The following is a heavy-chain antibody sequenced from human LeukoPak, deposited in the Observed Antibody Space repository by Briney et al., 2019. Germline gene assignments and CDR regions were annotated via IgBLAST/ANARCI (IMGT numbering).Heavy chain of an antibody. CDR3: AKDGYSYGSTPADY. CDR1: GFTFSSYG. V-gene: IGHV3-30*18. J-gene: IGHJ4*02. CDR2: ISYDGSNK. Sequence: AKSLRLSSAAPGFTFSSYGLHWVRQAPRPVQHWAAVISYDGSNKYYADSVKGRFTISRDNSKNTLYLQMNSLRAEDTAVYYCAKDGYSYGSTPADYWGQGTLVTVSS. D-gene: IGHD5-18*01.